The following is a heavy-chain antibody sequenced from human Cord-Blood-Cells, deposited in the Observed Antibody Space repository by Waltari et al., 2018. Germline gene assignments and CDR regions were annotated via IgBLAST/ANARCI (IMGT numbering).Heavy chain of an antibody. CDR2: ISWNSGSI. CDR1: GFTFEYYA. J-gene: IGHJ3*02. Sequence: EVQLVESGGGLVQPGRSLRLSCAASGFTFEYYAMHWVRQAPGKGLEWVSGISWNSGSIGYADSVKGRFTISRDNAKNSLYLQMNSLRAEDTALYYCAKDNFAFDIWGQGTMVTVSS. D-gene: IGHD1-1*01. CDR3: AKDNFAFDI. V-gene: IGHV3-9*01.